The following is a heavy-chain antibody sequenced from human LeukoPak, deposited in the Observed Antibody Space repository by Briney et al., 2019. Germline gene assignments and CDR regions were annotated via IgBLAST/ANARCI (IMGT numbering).Heavy chain of an antibody. CDR3: AISRHDFWSGYLDFDY. J-gene: IGHJ4*02. Sequence: SETLSLTCTVSGGSVRRGNYYWTWIRQPPGKGLEWIGYIYYSGSTNYNPSLKSRVTISVDTSKNQFSLKLSSVTAADTAVYYRAISRHDFWSGYLDFDYWGQGTLVTVSS. V-gene: IGHV4-61*01. CDR2: IYYSGST. CDR1: GGSVRRGNYY. D-gene: IGHD3-3*01.